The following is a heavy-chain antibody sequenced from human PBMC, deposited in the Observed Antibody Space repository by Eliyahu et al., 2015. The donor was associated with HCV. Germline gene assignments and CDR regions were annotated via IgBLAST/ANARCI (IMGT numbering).Heavy chain of an antibody. CDR2: IYYSGST. CDR3: ARGVVVVPAAMSSYYGMDV. D-gene: IGHD2-2*01. J-gene: IGHJ6*02. CDR1: GGXXSXYY. V-gene: IGHV4-59*01. Sequence: QVQLQESGPGLVKPSETLSLTCTVSGGXXSXYYWSWIRQPPGXGLEWIGYIYYSGSTNYNPSLKSRVTISVDTSKNQFSLKLSSVTAADTAVYYCARGVVVVPAAMSSYYGMDVWGQGTTVTVSS.